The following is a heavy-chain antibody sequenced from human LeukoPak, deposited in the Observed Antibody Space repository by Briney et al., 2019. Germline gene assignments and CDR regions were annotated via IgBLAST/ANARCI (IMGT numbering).Heavy chain of an antibody. Sequence: GGSLRLSCAASGFTFSSYSMNWVRQAPGKGLEWVSGISWNGRNTAYAESLKGRFTISRDNAKNSLYLQMNSLRAEDTASYYCARVQQYDKFDYWGQGTLVTVSS. CDR2: ISWNGRNT. CDR3: ARVQQYDKFDY. CDR1: GFTFSSYS. V-gene: IGHV3-20*04. D-gene: IGHD3-22*01. J-gene: IGHJ4*02.